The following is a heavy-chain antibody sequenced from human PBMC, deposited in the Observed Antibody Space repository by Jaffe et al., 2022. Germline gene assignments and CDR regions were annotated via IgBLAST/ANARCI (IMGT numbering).Heavy chain of an antibody. CDR3: AKNRVTTVIFDAFDI. CDR1: GFTLSSYT. D-gene: IGHD4-17*01. CDR2: ITTSGDDT. V-gene: IGHV3-23*01. Sequence: EVQLLESGGGLVQPGGSLRLSCAASGFTLSSYTMSWVRQAPGKGLEWVSIITTSGDDTYYADSVKGRFSISRDNSKNTLYLQMHSLRAEDTAVYYCAKNRVTTVIFDAFDIWGQGTMVTVSS. J-gene: IGHJ3*02.